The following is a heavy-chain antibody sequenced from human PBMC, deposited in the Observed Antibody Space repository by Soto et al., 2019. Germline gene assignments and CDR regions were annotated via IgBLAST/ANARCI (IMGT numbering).Heavy chain of an antibody. J-gene: IGHJ3*02. CDR1: GGTFSSYT. CDR3: AGGSGTTGTGNDAFDI. Sequence: QVQLVQSGAEVKKPGSSVKVSCKASGGTFSSYTISWVRQAPGQGLEWMGRIIPILGIANYAQKFQGRVTITADKSTSTAYMELSSLRSEDTAVYYCAGGSGTTGTGNDAFDIWGQGTMVTVSS. CDR2: IIPILGIA. V-gene: IGHV1-69*02. D-gene: IGHD1-1*01.